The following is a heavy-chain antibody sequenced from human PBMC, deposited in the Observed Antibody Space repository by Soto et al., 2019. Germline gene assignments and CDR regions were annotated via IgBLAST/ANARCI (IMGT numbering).Heavy chain of an antibody. CDR2: IWYDGSNK. Sequence: GGSLRLSCAASGFTFSSYGMHWVRQAPGKGLEWVAVIWYDGSNKYYADSVKGRFTISRDNSKNTLYLQMNSLRAEDTAVYYCARGHYCSSTSCISEELFDYWGQGTLVTVSS. D-gene: IGHD2-2*01. V-gene: IGHV3-33*01. CDR3: ARGHYCSSTSCISEELFDY. J-gene: IGHJ4*02. CDR1: GFTFSSYG.